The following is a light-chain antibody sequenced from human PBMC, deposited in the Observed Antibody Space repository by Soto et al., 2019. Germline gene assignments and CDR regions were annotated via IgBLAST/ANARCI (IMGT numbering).Light chain of an antibody. CDR1: SSDVGGYNY. CDR2: DVS. CDR3: SSYTSSSTVV. J-gene: IGLJ2*01. V-gene: IGLV2-14*01. Sequence: QSALTQPASVSGSXXXSITXXXTXTSSDVGGYNYVSWYQQHPGKAPKLMIYDVSNRPSGVSNRFSGSKSGNTASLTISGLQAEDEADYYCSSYTSSSTVVFGGGTQLTVL.